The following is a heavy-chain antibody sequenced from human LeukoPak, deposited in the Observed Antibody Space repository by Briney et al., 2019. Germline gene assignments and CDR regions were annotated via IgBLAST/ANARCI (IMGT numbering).Heavy chain of an antibody. J-gene: IGHJ5*02. CDR3: AREGNIVGTITGVWFDP. Sequence: SETLSLTCAVYGGPFSGYYWSWIRQPPGKGLEWIGEINHSGSTNYNPSLKSRVTISVDTSKNQFSLKLRSVTAADTAKYYCAREGNIVGTITGVWFDPWGPGTLVTVSS. D-gene: IGHD2-21*01. V-gene: IGHV4-34*01. CDR1: GGPFSGYY. CDR2: INHSGST.